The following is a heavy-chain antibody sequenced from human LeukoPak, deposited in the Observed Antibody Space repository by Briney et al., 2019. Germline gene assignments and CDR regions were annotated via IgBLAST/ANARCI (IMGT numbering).Heavy chain of an antibody. D-gene: IGHD3-10*01. Sequence: GSLRLSCAASGFTFSSYSMNWVRQAPGKGLEWVSSISSSSSYIYYADSVKGRSTISRDNAKNSLYLQMNSLRAEDTAVYYCASRRFHYYGSGSTRGELNYWGQGTLVTVSS. CDR2: ISSSSSYI. J-gene: IGHJ4*02. CDR3: ASRRFHYYGSGSTRGELNY. V-gene: IGHV3-21*01. CDR1: GFTFSSYS.